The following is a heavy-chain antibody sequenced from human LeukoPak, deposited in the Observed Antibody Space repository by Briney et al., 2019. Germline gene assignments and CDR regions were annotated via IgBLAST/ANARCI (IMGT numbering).Heavy chain of an antibody. J-gene: IGHJ4*02. V-gene: IGHV3-23*01. Sequence: GGSLRLSCAAPGFPFSTYGMSWVRQAPGKGLEWVSALSGSGDKTFYIDSVKGRFTISRDNSKNTLYLQLNSLRAEDTAVYYCAKDNYAYWGQGTLVTVSS. CDR3: AKDNYAY. D-gene: IGHD3-16*01. CDR1: GFPFSTYG. CDR2: LSGSGDKT.